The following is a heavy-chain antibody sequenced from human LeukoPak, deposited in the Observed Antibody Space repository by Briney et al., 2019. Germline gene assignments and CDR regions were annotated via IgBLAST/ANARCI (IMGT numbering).Heavy chain of an antibody. V-gene: IGHV1-2*02. Sequence: GASVKVSCKASGYTFTTYDITWVRQAPGQGLEWMGWINPDTGGTNYAQKFQDRVTMTRDTSISTAYMELSRLTSDDTAVYYCARDDSGVVIHYWGQGTLVSVSS. J-gene: IGHJ4*02. D-gene: IGHD3-3*01. CDR2: INPDTGGT. CDR3: ARDDSGVVIHY. CDR1: GYTFTTYD.